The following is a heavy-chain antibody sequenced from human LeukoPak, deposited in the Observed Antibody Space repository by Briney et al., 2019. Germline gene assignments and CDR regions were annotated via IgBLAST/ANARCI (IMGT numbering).Heavy chain of an antibody. J-gene: IGHJ6*03. CDR1: GFTFSSYE. CDR3: AKVELAGYYYYYMDV. Sequence: PGGSLRLSCAASGFTFSSYEMNWVRQAPGKGLEWVSAISGSGGSTYYADSVKGRFTISRDNSKNTLYLQMNSLRAEDTAVYYCAKVELAGYYYYYMDVWGKGTTVTVSS. CDR2: ISGSGGST. V-gene: IGHV3-23*01. D-gene: IGHD1-26*01.